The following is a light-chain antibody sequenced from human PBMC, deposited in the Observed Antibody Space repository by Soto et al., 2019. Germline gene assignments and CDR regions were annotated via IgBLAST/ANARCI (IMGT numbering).Light chain of an antibody. V-gene: IGLV2-14*03. CDR3: SSYTNINTRACV. J-gene: IGLJ1*01. CDR2: DVS. CDR1: SSDVGGYNY. Sequence: QSALTQPASVSGSPGQSITISCTGTSSDVGGYNYVSWYQQYPGKAPKLMIYDVSKRPAEISNRFSGSKSGNTASLTISGLQAEDEAEYYCSSYTNINTRACVFGTGTKLTVL.